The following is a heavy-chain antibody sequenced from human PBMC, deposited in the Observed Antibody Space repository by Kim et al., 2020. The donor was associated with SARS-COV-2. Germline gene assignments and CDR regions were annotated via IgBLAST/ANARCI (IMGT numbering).Heavy chain of an antibody. CDR2: IYYSGST. CDR1: GGSISSSSYY. CDR3: ARHQNRDFDY. Sequence: SETLSLTCTVSGGSISSSSYYWGWIRQPPGKGLEWIGSIYYSGSTYYNPSLKSRVTISVDTSKNQFSLKLSSVTAADTAVYYCARHQNRDFDYWGQGTLVTVSS. V-gene: IGHV4-39*01. J-gene: IGHJ4*02.